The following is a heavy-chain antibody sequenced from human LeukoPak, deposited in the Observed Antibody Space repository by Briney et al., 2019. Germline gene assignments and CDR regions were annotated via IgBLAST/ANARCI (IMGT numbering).Heavy chain of an antibody. V-gene: IGHV1-8*03. D-gene: IGHD6-19*01. CDR1: GYTFTSYD. CDR3: AKNSSGGYSDY. CDR2: MNPNSGNT. J-gene: IGHJ4*02. Sequence: HGASVKVSCKASGYTFTSYDINWVRQATGQGLAWMGWMNPNSGNTGYAQKFQGRVTITRNTSISTAYMELSSLRSEDTAVYYCAKNSSGGYSDYWGQGTLVTVSS.